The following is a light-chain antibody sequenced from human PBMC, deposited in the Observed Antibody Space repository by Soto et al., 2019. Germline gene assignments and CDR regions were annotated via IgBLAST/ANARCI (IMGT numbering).Light chain of an antibody. V-gene: IGLV2-14*01. CDR3: SSYTSXSTV. CDR1: SRDVGGYNY. CDR2: EVS. Sequence: QSLLTQPASVSGSPVQSITISCTGTSRDVGGYNYLSWYQQHPGKSPKLMIYEVSNRPSGVSNRFSGSKSGNTASLTISGLQAEDEADYYRSSYTSXSTVFGTGTKVXV. J-gene: IGLJ1*01.